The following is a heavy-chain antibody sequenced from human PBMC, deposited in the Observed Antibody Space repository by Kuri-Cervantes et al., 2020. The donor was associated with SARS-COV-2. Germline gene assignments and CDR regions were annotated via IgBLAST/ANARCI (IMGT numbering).Heavy chain of an antibody. CDR3: ARAKYCSSTSCPARRGMDV. D-gene: IGHD2-2*01. J-gene: IGHJ6*02. CDR1: GYTFTGYY. CDR2: INPNSGGA. V-gene: IGHV1-2*04. Sequence: ASVKVSCKASGYTFTGYYMHWVRQAPGQGLEWMGWINPNSGGANYAQKLRGWVTMTRDTTISTAYMELCRLRSDDTAVYYCARAKYCSSTSCPARRGMDVWGQGTTVIVSS.